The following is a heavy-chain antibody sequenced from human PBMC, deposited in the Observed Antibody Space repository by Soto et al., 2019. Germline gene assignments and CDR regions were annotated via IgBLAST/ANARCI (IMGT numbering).Heavy chain of an antibody. D-gene: IGHD5-12*01. Sequence: GGSPRLSCAASGFSFRNAWINWVRPAPGKGLEWVSVISGNGGSTYYADAVKGRFTISRDNSKNTLHLQMNSLRAEDTAVYYCARLGSDYLNWFDSWGQGIQVTVSS. V-gene: IGHV3-23*01. CDR3: ARLGSDYLNWFDS. CDR2: ISGNGGST. CDR1: GFSFRNAW. J-gene: IGHJ5*01.